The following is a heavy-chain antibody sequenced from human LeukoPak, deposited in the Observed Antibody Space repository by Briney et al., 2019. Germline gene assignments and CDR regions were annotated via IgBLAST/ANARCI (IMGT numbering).Heavy chain of an antibody. Sequence: GGSLRLSCAASGFTFSGYNMHWVRQVPGRGLVWVSRINSDGSSTSYADSVKGRFTISRDNAKNTLYLQMNSLRAEDTAVYFCARGRDSSFYPYCDYWGQGTLVTVSS. CDR3: ARGRDSSFYPYCDY. V-gene: IGHV3-74*01. CDR2: INSDGSST. D-gene: IGHD3-22*01. CDR1: GFTFSGYN. J-gene: IGHJ4*02.